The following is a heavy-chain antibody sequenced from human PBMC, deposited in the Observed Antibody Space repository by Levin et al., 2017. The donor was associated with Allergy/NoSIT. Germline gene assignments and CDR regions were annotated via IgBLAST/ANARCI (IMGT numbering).Heavy chain of an antibody. CDR3: AKELDSATPVFDP. V-gene: IGHV3-23*01. D-gene: IGHD2-15*01. CDR2: ISGSGGST. J-gene: IGHJ5*02. Sequence: LSLTCAASGFTFRSYAMSWVRQAPGKGLEWVSAISGSGGSTYYADSVKGRFTISRDNSKNTLYLQMISLRAEDTAVYYCAKELDSATPVFDPWGQGTLVTVSS. CDR1: GFTFRSYA.